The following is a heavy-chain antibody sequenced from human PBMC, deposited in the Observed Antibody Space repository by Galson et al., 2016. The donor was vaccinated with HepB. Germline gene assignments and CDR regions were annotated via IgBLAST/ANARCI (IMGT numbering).Heavy chain of an antibody. CDR1: GYTLTDLA. J-gene: IGHJ4*02. CDR2: FDPELRER. V-gene: IGHV1-24*01. CDR3: AIGFRRVGYFGSLTDPEY. D-gene: IGHD3-10*01. Sequence: SVKVSCKVSGYTLTDLAIHWVRQAPGKRVEWMGAFDPELRERTYAQELQGRVTMTEDTTTDTAHMFLSRLRSDDTAVYYCAIGFRRVGYFGSLTDPEYWGQGTLATVSS.